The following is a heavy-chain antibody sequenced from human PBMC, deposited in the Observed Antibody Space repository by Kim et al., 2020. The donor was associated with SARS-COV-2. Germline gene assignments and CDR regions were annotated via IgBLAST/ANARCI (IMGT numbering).Heavy chain of an antibody. CDR1: GFTFSNAW. CDR3: TAYYDILTGYYLYYFDY. CDR2: IKSKTDGGTT. J-gene: IGHJ4*02. D-gene: IGHD3-9*01. Sequence: GGSLRLSCAASGFTFSNAWMSWVRQAPGKGLEWVGRIKSKTDGGTTDYAAPVKGRFTISRDDSKNTLYLQMNSLKTEDTAVYYCTAYYDILTGYYLYYFDYWGQGTLVTVSS. V-gene: IGHV3-15*01.